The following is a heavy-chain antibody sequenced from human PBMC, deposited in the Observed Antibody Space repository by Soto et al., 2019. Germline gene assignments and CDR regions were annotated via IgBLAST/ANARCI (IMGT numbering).Heavy chain of an antibody. J-gene: IGHJ6*03. CDR1: GGTFSSYT. V-gene: IGHV1-69*08. D-gene: IGHD2-15*01. CDR2: IIPILGIA. Sequence: QVQLVQSGAEVKKPGSSVKVSCKASGGTFSSYTISWVRQAPGQGLEWMGRIIPILGIANYAQKFQGRVTITADKSTSTAYIELSSLRSEDTAVYYCARDGCSGGSCYISYYYYYMDVWGKGTTVTVSS. CDR3: ARDGCSGGSCYISYYYYYMDV.